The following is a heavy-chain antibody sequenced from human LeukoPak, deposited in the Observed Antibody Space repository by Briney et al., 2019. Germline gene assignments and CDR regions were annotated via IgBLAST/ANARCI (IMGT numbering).Heavy chain of an antibody. Sequence: PSETLSLTCTVSNVSISSGSHYWNWIRQPAGRGLEWIGRIYAGGRSNYNPSLRSRVTISVDTSKNQFSLRLSSVTATDTGVYYCASDHSGWLGLGYWGQGTLVSVSS. CDR2: IYAGGRS. CDR3: ASDHSGWLGLGY. CDR1: NVSISSGSHY. J-gene: IGHJ4*02. V-gene: IGHV4-61*02. D-gene: IGHD6-19*01.